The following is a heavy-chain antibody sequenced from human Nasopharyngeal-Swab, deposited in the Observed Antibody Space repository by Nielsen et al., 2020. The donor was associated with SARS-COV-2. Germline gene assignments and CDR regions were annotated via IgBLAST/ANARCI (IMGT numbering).Heavy chain of an antibody. V-gene: IGHV3-21*01. Sequence: VRQAPGKGLEWVSSISSSSSYIYYADSVKGRFTISRDNAKNSLYLQMSSLRAEDTAVYYCARDRSTIWFGELPLDAFDIWGQGTMVTVSS. CDR2: ISSSSSYI. CDR3: ARDRSTIWFGELPLDAFDI. J-gene: IGHJ3*02. D-gene: IGHD3-10*01.